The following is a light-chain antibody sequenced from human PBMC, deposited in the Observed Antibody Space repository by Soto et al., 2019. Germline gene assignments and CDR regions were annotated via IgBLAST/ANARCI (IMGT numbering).Light chain of an antibody. J-gene: IGKJ3*01. V-gene: IGKV1-39*01. CDR1: QTIGNY. CDR3: QQSYSSPFP. CDR2: SAS. Sequence: DIQMTQSPSSVSASVGDRVTLTCRASQTIGNYFNWYQQKPGKAPKLLIYSASVLEAGVPSRFSASGSGTDFTLTISSLQHDDFATYYCQQSYSSPFPFGPGTKLD.